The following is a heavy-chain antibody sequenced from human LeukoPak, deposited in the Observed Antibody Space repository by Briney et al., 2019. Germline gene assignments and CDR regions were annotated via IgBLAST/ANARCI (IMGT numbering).Heavy chain of an antibody. V-gene: IGHV3-23*01. J-gene: IGHJ4*02. CDR3: AKTSGDYSYYDFWSGYGYYVDY. CDR1: GFSFSSYD. D-gene: IGHD3-3*01. Sequence: GVSLTLSCAASGFSFSSYDMSGVRQARGKGREGVSAISGSGGSTYYADSVKGRFTISRDNSKNTLYLQMNSPRAEDTAVYYCAKTSGDYSYYDFWSGYGYYVDYWGQGTLVTASS. CDR2: ISGSGGST.